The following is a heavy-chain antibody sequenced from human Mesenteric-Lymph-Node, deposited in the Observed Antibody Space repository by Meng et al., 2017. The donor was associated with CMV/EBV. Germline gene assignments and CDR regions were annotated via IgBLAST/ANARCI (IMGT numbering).Heavy chain of an antibody. CDR2: IYRGDNT. J-gene: IGHJ4*02. CDR3: TGDSVSNPNLDY. Sequence: EVNLVKSGGGLVQPGGSPRLSCAASGFNVRDKYMSWVRQAPGKGLEWVCIIYRGDNTYYIDSVKDRFTVSRDNSKNTMYLQMNSLRVEDTAVYYCTGDSVSNPNLDYWGQGTLVTVSS. V-gene: IGHV3-66*01. D-gene: IGHD3-10*01. CDR1: GFNVRDKY.